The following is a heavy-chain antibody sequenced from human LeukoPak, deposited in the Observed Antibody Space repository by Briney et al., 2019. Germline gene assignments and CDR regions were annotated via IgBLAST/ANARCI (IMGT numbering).Heavy chain of an antibody. V-gene: IGHV3-7*01. D-gene: IGHD3-3*01. CDR2: IKQDGSEK. CDR1: GFTFSSYW. J-gene: IGHJ4*02. CDR3: ASYGRGYYDFWSGYVTFDY. Sequence: PGGSLRLSCAASGFTFSSYWMSWVRQAPGKGLEWVANIKQDGSEKYYVDSVKGRFTISRDNAKNSLYLQMNSLRAEDTAVYYCASYGRGYYDFWSGYVTFDYWGQGTLVTVSS.